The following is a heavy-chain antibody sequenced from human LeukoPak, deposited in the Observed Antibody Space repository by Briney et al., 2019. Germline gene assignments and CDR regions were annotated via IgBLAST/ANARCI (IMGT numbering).Heavy chain of an antibody. Sequence: ASVKVSCKASGYTFTGYYMHWGRQAPGQGREWMGRINPNSGGTNYAQKFQGRVTMTRDTSISTDYMELSRLRSDDTAVYYCARVPRSLASGWAPFDYWGQGTLVTVSS. CDR2: INPNSGGT. CDR3: ARVPRSLASGWAPFDY. D-gene: IGHD6-19*01. CDR1: GYTFTGYY. V-gene: IGHV1-2*06. J-gene: IGHJ4*02.